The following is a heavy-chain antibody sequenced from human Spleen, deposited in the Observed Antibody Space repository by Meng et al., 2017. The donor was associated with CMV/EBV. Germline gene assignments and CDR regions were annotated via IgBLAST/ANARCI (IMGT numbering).Heavy chain of an antibody. J-gene: IGHJ4*02. CDR2: IYHSGSA. CDR3: ARVKGVIFDY. D-gene: IGHD2/OR15-2a*01. Sequence: SETLSLTCTVSGGSLSGYYWSWIRQPPGKGLEWIGHIYHSGSANFNPSLKSRVTIAVDTSKNQFSLKLSSVTAADTAVYYCARVKGVIFDYWGQGTLVTVSS. CDR1: GGSLSGYY. V-gene: IGHV4-59*12.